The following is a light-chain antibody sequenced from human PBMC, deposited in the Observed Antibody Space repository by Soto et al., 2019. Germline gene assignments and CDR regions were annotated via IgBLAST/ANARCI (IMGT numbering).Light chain of an antibody. J-gene: IGLJ2*01. V-gene: IGLV2-14*03. Sequence: QSALTQPASVSGSPGQSITISCTGTSSDVGGYNYVSWYQHNPGKAPKLMIFDVSNRPSGVSNRFSGSKPGNTASLTISGLQAEDEADYYCNSYTSTSTVVFGGGTKLTVL. CDR3: NSYTSTSTVV. CDR2: DVS. CDR1: SSDVGGYNY.